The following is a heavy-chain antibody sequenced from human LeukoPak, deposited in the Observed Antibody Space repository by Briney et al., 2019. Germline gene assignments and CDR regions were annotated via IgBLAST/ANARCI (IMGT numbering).Heavy chain of an antibody. CDR1: GGTFSSYA. CDR2: IIPIFGTA. J-gene: IGHJ4*02. CDR3: ARGVKMEEMATFLGGG. D-gene: IGHD5-24*01. V-gene: IGHV1-69*13. Sequence: GASVKVSCKASGGTFSSYAISWVRQAPGQGLEWMGGIIPIFGTANYAQKFQGRVTITADESTSTAYMELSSLRSEDTAVYYCARGVKMEEMATFLGGGWGQGTLVTVSS.